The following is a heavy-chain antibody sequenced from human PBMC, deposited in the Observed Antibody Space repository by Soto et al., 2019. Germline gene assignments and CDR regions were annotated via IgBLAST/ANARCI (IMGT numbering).Heavy chain of an antibody. Sequence: EVQLLESGGGLVQPGGSLRLSCAASGFTFSSYAMNWVRQAPGKGLEWVAAISGRGGSTYYADSVKGRFTISRDNSKGTLYLQMNSLSAEDTAVYYCAKDGGIVVVNFGFEYWCRGTLVTVCS. V-gene: IGHV3-23*01. D-gene: IGHD3-22*01. CDR1: GFTFSSYA. CDR3: AKDGGIVVVNFGFEY. J-gene: IGHJ4*02. CDR2: ISGRGGST.